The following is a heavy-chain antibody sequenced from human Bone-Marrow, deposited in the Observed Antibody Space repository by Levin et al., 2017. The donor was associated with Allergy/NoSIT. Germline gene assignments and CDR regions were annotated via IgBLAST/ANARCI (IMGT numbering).Heavy chain of an antibody. CDR1: GGTFNTYA. D-gene: IGHD3-16*01. V-gene: IGHV1-69*13. CDR3: AREGLRWSGGTVFDV. CDR2: IIPIFRTP. J-gene: IGHJ3*01. Sequence: SVKVSCKTSGGTFNTYAINWVRQAPGQGLEWIGSIIPIFRTPNYAPIFKGRVTITADESTTTAFLDLGSLGSGDTAIYYCAREGLRWSGGTVFDVWGQGTVVTVSS.